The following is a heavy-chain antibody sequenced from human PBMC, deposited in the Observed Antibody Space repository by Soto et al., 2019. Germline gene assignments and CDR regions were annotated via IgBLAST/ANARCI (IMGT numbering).Heavy chain of an antibody. Sequence: GGSLRLSCAASGFTFSSYSMNWVRQAPGKGLEWVSCITKSSSSIYYADSVKGRFTISRDNAKNSVYLQMNSLRVEGTAVYYCTTVQQRITDYWGQGTLVTVS. D-gene: IGHD2-15*01. CDR3: TTVQQRITDY. CDR2: ITKSSSSI. V-gene: IGHV3-21*01. CDR1: GFTFSSYS. J-gene: IGHJ4*02.